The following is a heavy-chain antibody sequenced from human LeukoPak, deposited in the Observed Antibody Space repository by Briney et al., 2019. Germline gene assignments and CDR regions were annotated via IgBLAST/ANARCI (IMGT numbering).Heavy chain of an antibody. Sequence: GGSLRLSCAASGFTFSSYTMYWVRQAPGKGLVWVSRISGDETTTTYADSVMGRFTISRDNAKNTLYLQMGSLRAEDTAVYYCARAQVGSPTDYWGQGTLVTVSS. J-gene: IGHJ4*02. CDR1: GFTFSSYT. CDR3: ARAQVGSPTDY. V-gene: IGHV3-74*01. CDR2: ISGDETTT. D-gene: IGHD1-26*01.